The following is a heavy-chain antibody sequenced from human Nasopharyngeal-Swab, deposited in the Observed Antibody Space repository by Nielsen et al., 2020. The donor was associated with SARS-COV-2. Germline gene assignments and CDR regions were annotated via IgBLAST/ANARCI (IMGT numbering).Heavy chain of an antibody. CDR2: INTNTGNP. CDR3: ARVNVVYYYYGMDV. D-gene: IGHD2-15*01. Sequence: WVRQAPGQGLEWMGWINTNTGNPTYAQGFTGRLVFSLDTSVSTAYLQISSLKAEDTAVYYCARVNVVYYYYGMDVWAKGPRSPSP. J-gene: IGHJ6*02. V-gene: IGHV7-4-1*02.